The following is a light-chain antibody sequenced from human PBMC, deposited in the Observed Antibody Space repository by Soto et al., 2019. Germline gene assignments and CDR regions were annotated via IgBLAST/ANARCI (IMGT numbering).Light chain of an antibody. CDR1: QDIGSW. J-gene: IGKJ5*01. V-gene: IGKV1-12*01. Sequence: DIQMTQSPSSVSASVGDRVTITCRASQDIGSWLAWFQQKPGKAPDLLIHGASSLQSGVPSRFYGSGSGTDFTLTISSLQPEDFATYYCQQGGSFPITFGQGTRLEIK. CDR3: QQGGSFPIT. CDR2: GAS.